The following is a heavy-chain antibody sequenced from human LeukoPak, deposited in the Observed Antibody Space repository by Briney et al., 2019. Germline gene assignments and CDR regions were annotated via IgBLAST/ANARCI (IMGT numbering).Heavy chain of an antibody. D-gene: IGHD5-12*01. J-gene: IGHJ4*02. CDR1: GFTFDDYA. CDR2: ISWNSGSI. Sequence: GGSLRLSWAASGFTFDDYAMHCVRQAPGKGLEWVSGISWNSGSIGYADSVKGRFTIARDNAKNSLYLQMNSLRAEDTALYYCAKDASGYDSYFDYWGQGTMVTVSS. CDR3: AKDASGYDSYFDY. V-gene: IGHV3-9*01.